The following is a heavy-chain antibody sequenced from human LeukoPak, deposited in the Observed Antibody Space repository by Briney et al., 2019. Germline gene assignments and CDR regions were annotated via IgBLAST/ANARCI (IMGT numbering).Heavy chain of an antibody. CDR2: ISSGSGTI. J-gene: IGHJ3*02. Sequence: PGGSLRLSCAASGFTLSDYYMIWIRQAPGKGLEWVSYISSGSGTIYYADSVKGRFTISRDNAKNSLYLQMNSLRAEDTAVYYCARSGPRDDYGDRDVFDIWGQGTMVTVSS. CDR1: GFTLSDYY. CDR3: ARSGPRDDYGDRDVFDI. D-gene: IGHD4-17*01. V-gene: IGHV3-11*04.